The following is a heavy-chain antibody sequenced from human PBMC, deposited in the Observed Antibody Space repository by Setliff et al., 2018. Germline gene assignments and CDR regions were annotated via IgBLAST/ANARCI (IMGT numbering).Heavy chain of an antibody. V-gene: IGHV3-20*04. CDR2: INWDGRST. Sequence: PGGSLRLSCAASGFAFNRHGMNWVRQVPGKGLEWVSTINWDGRSTGYTDSVKGRFTISRDNANRFLYLHMNSLRADDTALYYCTRFGRDDIGIWGQGTLVTVSS. CDR1: GFAFNRHG. J-gene: IGHJ4*02. CDR3: TRFGRDDIGI. D-gene: IGHD5-12*01.